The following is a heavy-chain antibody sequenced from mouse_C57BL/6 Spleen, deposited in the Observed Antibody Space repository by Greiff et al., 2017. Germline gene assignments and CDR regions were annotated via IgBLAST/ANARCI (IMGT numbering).Heavy chain of an antibody. V-gene: IGHV1-81*01. CDR2: IYPRSGNT. CDR3: ARDYGSNYYAMDY. J-gene: IGHJ4*01. D-gene: IGHD1-1*02. CDR1: GYTFTSYG. Sequence: VKLVESGAELARPGASVKLSCKASGYTFTSYGISWVKQRTGQGLEWIGEIYPRSGNTYYNEKFKGKATLTADKSSSTAYMELRSLTSEDSAVYFCARDYGSNYYAMDYWGQGTSVTVSS.